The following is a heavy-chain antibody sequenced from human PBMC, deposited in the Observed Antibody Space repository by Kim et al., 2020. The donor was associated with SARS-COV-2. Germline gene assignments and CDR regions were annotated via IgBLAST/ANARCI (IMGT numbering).Heavy chain of an antibody. CDR2: IYYSGST. CDR1: GGSISSSSYY. Sequence: SETLSLTCTVSGGSISSSSYYWGWIRQPPGKGLEWIGSIYYSGSTYYNPSLKSRVTISVDTSKNQFSLKLSSVTAADTAVYYCARLVATPPPHFDYWGQGTLVTVSS. D-gene: IGHD5-12*01. V-gene: IGHV4-39*01. J-gene: IGHJ4*02. CDR3: ARLVATPPPHFDY.